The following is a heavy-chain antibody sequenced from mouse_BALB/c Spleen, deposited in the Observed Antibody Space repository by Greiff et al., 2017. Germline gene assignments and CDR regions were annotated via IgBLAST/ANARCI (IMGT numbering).Heavy chain of an antibody. CDR3: ARVHGSSGRYFDV. D-gene: IGHD1-1*01. J-gene: IGHJ1*01. CDR2: ISSGGSYT. Sequence: EVQVVESGGGLVKPGGSLKLSCAASGFTFSSYAMSWVRQSPEKRLEWVAEISSGGSYTYYPDTVTGRFTISRDNAKNTLYLEMSSLRSEDTAMYYCARVHGSSGRYFDVWGAGTTVTVSS. V-gene: IGHV5-9-4*01. CDR1: GFTFSSYA.